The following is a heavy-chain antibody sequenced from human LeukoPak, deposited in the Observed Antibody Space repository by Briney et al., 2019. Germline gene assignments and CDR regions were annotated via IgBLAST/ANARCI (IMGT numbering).Heavy chain of an antibody. Sequence: GASVKVSRKASGYTFTSYGISWVRQAPGQGLEWMGWISAYNGNTNYAQKLQGRVTMTTDTSTSTAYMELRSLRSDDTAVYYCARDGAGDIVVVPASVIDAFDIWGQGTMVTVSS. CDR2: ISAYNGNT. J-gene: IGHJ3*02. CDR1: GYTFTSYG. V-gene: IGHV1-18*01. CDR3: ARDGAGDIVVVPASVIDAFDI. D-gene: IGHD2-2*01.